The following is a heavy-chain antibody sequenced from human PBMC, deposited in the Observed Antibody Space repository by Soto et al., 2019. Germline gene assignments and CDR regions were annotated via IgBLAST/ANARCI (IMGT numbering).Heavy chain of an antibody. CDR1: GYNFTSYY. CDR2: INPSGGST. Sequence: QVQLVQSGAEVKKPGASVKVSCKASGYNFTSYYMHWVRQAPGQGLEWMGIINPSGGSTSYAQKFQGRVTMTSDTSTSTFYMELSSLGSEDTAVYSWARASRQVSGPAARYWFDRWGQGTLVTVAS. V-gene: IGHV1-46*01. CDR3: ARASRQVSGPAARYWFDR. D-gene: IGHD6-6*01. J-gene: IGHJ5*02.